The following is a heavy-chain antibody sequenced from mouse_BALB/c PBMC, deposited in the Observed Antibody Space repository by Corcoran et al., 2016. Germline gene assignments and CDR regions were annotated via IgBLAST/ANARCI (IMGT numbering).Heavy chain of an antibody. D-gene: IGHD1-1*01. J-gene: IGHJ2*01. V-gene: IGHV14-3*02. Sequence: EVQLQQSGAELVKPGASVKLSCTASGFNIKDTYMHWVKQRPEQGLEWIGRIDPANGNTKYDPKFQGKATITADTSSNTAYLQLSSLTSEDTAVYYGARCYYGSSVDYWGQGTTLTVSS. CDR2: IDPANGNT. CDR1: GFNIKDTY. CDR3: ARCYYGSSVDY.